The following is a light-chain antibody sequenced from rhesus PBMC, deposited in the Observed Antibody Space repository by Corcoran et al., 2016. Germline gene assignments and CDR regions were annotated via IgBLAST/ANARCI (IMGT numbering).Light chain of an antibody. CDR3: QQHNSYPYS. CDR1: QGISSY. J-gene: IGKJ2*01. V-gene: IGKV1-25*01. Sequence: DIQMTQSPSSLSASVGDRVTITCRASQGISSYLAWYQPKPGKAPKLLIYAASTLQSGVPSRFSGSGSGTDFNLTISSLQPEDCATYYCQQHNSYPYSFGQGTKVEIK. CDR2: AAS.